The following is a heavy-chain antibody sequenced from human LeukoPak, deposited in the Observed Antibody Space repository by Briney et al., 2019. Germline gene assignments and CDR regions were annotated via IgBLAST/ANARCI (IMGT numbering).Heavy chain of an antibody. CDR2: ICYDGSEQ. D-gene: IGHD3-16*02. Sequence: GRSLRLSCAASGFTFSTYAIHWVRQAPGKGLEWVAVICYDGSEQYYADSVKGCFIISRDNSKSTSDMQMNSLRAEQTGVYFCAREGDSRWGELSAWGQGTLVTV. CDR3: AREGDSRWGELSA. J-gene: IGHJ1*01. CDR1: GFTFSTYA. V-gene: IGHV3-33*01.